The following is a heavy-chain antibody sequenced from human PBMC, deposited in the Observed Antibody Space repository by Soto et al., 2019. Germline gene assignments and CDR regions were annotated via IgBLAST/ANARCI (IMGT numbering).Heavy chain of an antibody. CDR3: ARDPGLGYCSSTSGYAA. CDR2: IIPIFGTA. V-gene: IGHV1-69*13. D-gene: IGHD2-2*01. CDR1: GGTFSSYA. Sequence: SVKVSCKASGGTFSSYAISWVRQAPGQGLEWMGGIIPIFGTANYAQKFQGRVTITADESTSTAYMELSSLRSEDTAVYYCARDPGLGYCSSTSGYAAWGKGTRVTVS. J-gene: IGHJ4*02.